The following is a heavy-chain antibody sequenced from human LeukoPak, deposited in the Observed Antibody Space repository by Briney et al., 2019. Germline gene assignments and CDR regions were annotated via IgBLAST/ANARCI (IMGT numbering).Heavy chain of an antibody. CDR1: GYTFTGYY. CDR2: INPNSGGT. J-gene: IGHJ4*02. CDR3: ARLVTYGGKDN. Sequence: ASVKVSCXASGYTFTGYYMHWVRQAPGQGLEWMGRINPNSGGTNYAQKFQGRVTMARDTSISTAYMELSRLRSDDTAVYYCARLVTYGGKDNWGQGTLVTVSS. V-gene: IGHV1-2*06. D-gene: IGHD2-21*01.